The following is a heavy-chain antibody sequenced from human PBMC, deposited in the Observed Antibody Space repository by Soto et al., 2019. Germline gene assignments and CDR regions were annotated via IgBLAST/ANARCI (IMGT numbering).Heavy chain of an antibody. CDR1: GFTFSSYW. J-gene: IGHJ4*02. V-gene: IGHV3-7*03. Sequence: VGSLRLSCAASGFTFSSYWMSWVRQAPGKGLEWVANIKQDGSEKYYVDSVKGRFTISRDDSKDTLYLEMNSLRAEDTAVYYCAKXPSRGYSYAYGMGGFDYWGQGTLVTVSS. CDR3: AKXPSRGYSYAYGMGGFDY. D-gene: IGHD5-18*01. CDR2: IKQDGSEK.